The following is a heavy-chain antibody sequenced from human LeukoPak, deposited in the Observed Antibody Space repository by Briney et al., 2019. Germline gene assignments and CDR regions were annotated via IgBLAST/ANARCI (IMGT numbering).Heavy chain of an antibody. CDR3: AKDLYSSSWFWEGD. CDR1: GFTFSSHA. V-gene: IGHV3-23*01. J-gene: IGHJ4*02. D-gene: IGHD6-13*01. Sequence: GGSLRLSCAASGFTFSSHAMSWVRQAPGKGLQWVSSISGSGGTTYFADSVKGRFTISRDNSKNTVYLQMNSLRAEDTAVYYCAKDLYSSSWFWEGDWGPGTLVTVSS. CDR2: ISGSGGTT.